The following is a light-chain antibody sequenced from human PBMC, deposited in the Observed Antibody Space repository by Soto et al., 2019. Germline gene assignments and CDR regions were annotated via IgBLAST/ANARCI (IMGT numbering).Light chain of an antibody. Sequence: QSALTQPPSASGSPGQSVTISCTGTSSDVGAYNYVSWYQQYPGKAPKLMIYEVNKRPSGVPDRFSGSKSGKTASLTVSGLQPEDEADYHCTSYAGSHIWVFGGGTKLTDL. CDR3: TSYAGSHIWV. CDR2: EVN. J-gene: IGLJ3*02. V-gene: IGLV2-8*01. CDR1: SSDVGAYNY.